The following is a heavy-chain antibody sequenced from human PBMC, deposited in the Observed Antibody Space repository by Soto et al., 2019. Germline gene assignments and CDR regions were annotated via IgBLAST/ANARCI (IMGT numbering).Heavy chain of an antibody. Sequence: QVPLVQSRAEVKKPGASVKVSCKTSGFTFTNYYINWVRQAPGQGLGVMGWISAYSGNTNYAQNLQGRVTMTTDTSASTAYLELRSLRSDDTAVYFCARGDTYYVNWYFDYWGQGTLVTVSS. CDR3: ARGDTYYVNWYFDY. D-gene: IGHD1-1*01. J-gene: IGHJ4*02. CDR2: ISAYSGNT. CDR1: GFTFTNYY. V-gene: IGHV1-18*01.